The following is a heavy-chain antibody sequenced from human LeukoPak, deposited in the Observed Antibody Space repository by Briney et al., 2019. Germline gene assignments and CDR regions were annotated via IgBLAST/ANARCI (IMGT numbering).Heavy chain of an antibody. CDR2: IYWNDDK. CDR3: AHRRGARITMVRGVIIHAFDI. J-gene: IGHJ3*02. V-gene: IGHV2-5*01. D-gene: IGHD3-10*01. CDR1: GFSLSTRGVG. Sequence: VSGPTLVKPTQTLTLTCTFSGFSLSTRGVGVGWIRQPPGKALEWLALIYWNDDKRYSPSLKSRLTITKDTSKNQVVLTMTNMDPVDTATYYCAHRRGARITMVRGVIIHAFDIWGQGTMVTVSS.